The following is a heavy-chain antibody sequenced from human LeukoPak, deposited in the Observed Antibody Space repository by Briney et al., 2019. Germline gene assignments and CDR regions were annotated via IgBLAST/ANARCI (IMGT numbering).Heavy chain of an antibody. CDR1: GGSISSYY. D-gene: IGHD6-13*01. V-gene: IGHV4-34*01. CDR3: ARGPRRSSWFWVPYHMDV. Sequence: SETLSLTCTVSGGSISSYYWSWIRQPPGKGLEWIGETNHSGSTNYDPSLKSRVTISVDTSKNQFSLKLSSVTAADTAVYYCARGPRRSSWFWVPYHMDVWGKGTTVTVSS. J-gene: IGHJ6*03. CDR2: TNHSGST.